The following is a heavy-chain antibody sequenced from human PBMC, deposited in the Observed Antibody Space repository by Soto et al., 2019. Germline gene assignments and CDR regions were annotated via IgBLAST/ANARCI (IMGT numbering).Heavy chain of an antibody. CDR1: GGNSNSYS. J-gene: IGHJ4*02. CDR3: ARDWRQMSRGGFFDY. CDR2: IVPLSGTP. Sequence: QVRLVQSGADVKKPGSSVKLSCKVSGGNSNSYSIAWVRQAPGQGLQWLGTIVPLSGTPNHAHKFQGRVTITADTSTNTAYSELSSLRYEDTAIYYCARDWRQMSRGGFFDYWGQGSLVTISS. D-gene: IGHD3-3*01. V-gene: IGHV1-69*06.